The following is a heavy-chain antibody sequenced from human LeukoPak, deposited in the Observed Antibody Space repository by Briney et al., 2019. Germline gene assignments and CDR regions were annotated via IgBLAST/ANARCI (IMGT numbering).Heavy chain of an antibody. V-gene: IGHV1-2*02. J-gene: IGHJ3*02. CDR1: GYTFTGYY. D-gene: IGHD2-2*01. CDR2: INPNSGGT. CDR3: ARDLWDIVVVPAAMGDAFDI. Sequence: GASVKVSCKASGYTFTGYYMHWVRQAPGQGLEWMGWINPNSGGTNYAQKFQGRVTMTRDTSISTAYMEPSRLRSDDTAVYYCARDLWDIVVVPAAMGDAFDIWGQGTMVTVSS.